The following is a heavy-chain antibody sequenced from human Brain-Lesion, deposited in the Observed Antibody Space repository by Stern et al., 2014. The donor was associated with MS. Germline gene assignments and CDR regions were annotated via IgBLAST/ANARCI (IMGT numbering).Heavy chain of an antibody. CDR1: GYSFTSHW. CDR3: ARRMTTVTPGFDP. Sequence: VQLVQSGAEVKKPGESLKISCKGSGYSFTSHWIGWVRQMPGKGLEGVGIIYPGGSDTRYAPSFQAQGTIPADKSISTAYLQWSSLKASDTAMYYCARRMTTVTPGFDPWGQGTLVTVSS. V-gene: IGHV5-51*01. J-gene: IGHJ5*02. D-gene: IGHD4-17*01. CDR2: IYPGGSDT.